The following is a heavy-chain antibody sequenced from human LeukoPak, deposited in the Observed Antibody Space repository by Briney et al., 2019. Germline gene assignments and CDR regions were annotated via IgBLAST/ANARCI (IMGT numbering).Heavy chain of an antibody. D-gene: IGHD7-27*01. V-gene: IGHV4-34*01. Sequence: SETLSLTCAVYGGSFSGYYWSWIRQPPGKGLEWIGEINHSGSTNYNPSLKSRVTISVDTSKYQFSLKLSSVTAADTAVYYCARMTGDFRFDYWGQGTLVTVSS. CDR1: GGSFSGYY. CDR3: ARMTGDFRFDY. CDR2: INHSGST. J-gene: IGHJ4*02.